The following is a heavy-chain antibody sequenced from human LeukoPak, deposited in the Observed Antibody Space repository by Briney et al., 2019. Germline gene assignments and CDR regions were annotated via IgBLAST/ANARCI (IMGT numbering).Heavy chain of an antibody. Sequence: NPSETLSLTCTVSGGSISNYYWSWIRQPPGKGLEWIGYIYYSGSTNYNPSLKSRVTMSVDTSKNQFSLKLSSVTAADTAVYYCARDPGYWGQGTLVTVSS. V-gene: IGHV4-59*12. CDR1: GGSISNYY. CDR3: ARDPGY. CDR2: IYYSGST. J-gene: IGHJ4*02.